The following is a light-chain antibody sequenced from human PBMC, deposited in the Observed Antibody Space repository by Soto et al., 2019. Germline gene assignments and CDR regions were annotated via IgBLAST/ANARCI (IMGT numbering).Light chain of an antibody. J-gene: IGLJ2*01. V-gene: IGLV2-8*01. CDR1: SSDVGGYNF. CDR2: EVT. Sequence: QSVLTQPSSASGSPGQSVTISCTGTSSDVGGYNFVSWYQQHPGKAPKLIIYEVTQRPSGVPDRFSGSKSGNTASLAVSGLQGEDEADYYCSSYAGTNIVIFGGGTKLTVL. CDR3: SSYAGTNIVI.